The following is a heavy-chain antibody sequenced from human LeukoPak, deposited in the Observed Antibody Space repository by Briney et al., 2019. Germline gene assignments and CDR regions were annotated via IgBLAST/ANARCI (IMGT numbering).Heavy chain of an antibody. CDR1: GFTFATYT. J-gene: IGHJ4*02. D-gene: IGHD4-23*01. CDR2: IFGNGNGA. Sequence: GGSLRLSCAASGFTFATYTMNWVRQAPGRGLESLSGIFGNGNGAYYADSVKGRFTISRDNSKSTLYLQMNRLRVEDTAIYYCAKDREPDGRWNFDFWGQGTLVTVSS. V-gene: IGHV3-23*05. CDR3: AKDREPDGRWNFDF.